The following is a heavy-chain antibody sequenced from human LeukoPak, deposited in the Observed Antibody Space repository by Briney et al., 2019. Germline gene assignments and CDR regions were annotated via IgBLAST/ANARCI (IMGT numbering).Heavy chain of an antibody. V-gene: IGHV4-39*01. CDR1: GCSLSSSSCY. Sequence: SESLSLTCPVSGCSLSSSSCYWCWIRDPAGELLAWLGIIYYRGRTYYNASVKSRFTISVDTSKNQLSLKLSSVTAADKAVYYCARRVNSGWGGYFDYWGQGTLVTVSS. CDR2: IYYRGRT. J-gene: IGHJ4*02. CDR3: ARRVNSGWGGYFDY. D-gene: IGHD6-19*01.